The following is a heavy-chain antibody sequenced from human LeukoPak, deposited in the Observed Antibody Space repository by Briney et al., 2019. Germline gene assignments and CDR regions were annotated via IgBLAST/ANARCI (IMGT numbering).Heavy chain of an antibody. CDR2: IYYSGST. CDR3: AREALLSWRELREPKYYFDY. V-gene: IGHV4-59*01. D-gene: IGHD1-26*01. J-gene: IGHJ4*02. CDR1: GGSISSYY. Sequence: TSETLSLTCTVSGGSISSYYWSWIRQPPGKGLEWIGYIYYSGSTNYNPSLKSRVTISVDTSKNQFSLKLSSVTAADTAVYYCAREALLSWRELREPKYYFDYWGQGTLVTVSS.